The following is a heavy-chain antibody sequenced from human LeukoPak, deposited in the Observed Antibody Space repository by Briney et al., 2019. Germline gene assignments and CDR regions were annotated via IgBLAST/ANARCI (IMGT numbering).Heavy chain of an antibody. CDR3: ARIVGATFPLYYFDY. CDR2: IYYSGST. J-gene: IGHJ4*02. D-gene: IGHD1-26*01. CDR1: GGSISSYY. V-gene: IGHV4-59*01. Sequence: SETLSLTCTVSGGSISSYYWSWIRQPPGKGLEWIGYIYYSGSTNYSPSLKSRVTISVDTSKNQFSLKLSSVTAADTAVYYCARIVGATFPLYYFDYWGQGTLVTVSS.